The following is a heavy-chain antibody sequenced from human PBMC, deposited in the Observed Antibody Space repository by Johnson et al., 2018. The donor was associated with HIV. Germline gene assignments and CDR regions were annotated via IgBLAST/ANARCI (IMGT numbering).Heavy chain of an antibody. CDR2: ISYDGGNK. D-gene: IGHD6-25*01. V-gene: IGHV3-30*04. CDR3: AKGGIDAFDI. Sequence: QVQLVESGGGLVQPGRSLRLSCAASGFTFSSYAMHWVRQAPGKGLEWVAVISYDGGNKYYADSVKGRFTISRDNSKNTLYLQMNSLRAEDTAVYYCAKGGIDAFDIWGQGTVVTVSS. J-gene: IGHJ3*02. CDR1: GFTFSSYA.